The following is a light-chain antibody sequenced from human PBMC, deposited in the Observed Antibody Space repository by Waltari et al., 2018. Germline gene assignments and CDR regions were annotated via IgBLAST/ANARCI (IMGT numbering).Light chain of an antibody. CDR1: SSNIGNNA. CDR3: AAWDDSLSAVV. CDR2: YDD. V-gene: IGLV1-36*01. J-gene: IGLJ2*01. Sequence: QSVLTQPPSVSEAPRQRVTISCSGSSSNIGNNAVKSYQQLPGKAPKLLIYYDDLLPSGVSDRFSGSKSGTSASLAISGLQSEDEADYYCAAWDDSLSAVVFGGGTKLTVL.